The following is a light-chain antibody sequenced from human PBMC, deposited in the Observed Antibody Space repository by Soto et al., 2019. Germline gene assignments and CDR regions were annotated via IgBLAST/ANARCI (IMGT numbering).Light chain of an antibody. CDR2: DNS. V-gene: IGLV1-51*01. CDR3: GTWDNSLSAVV. J-gene: IGLJ2*01. Sequence: QSVLTQAPSVSAAPGQKVTISCSGSTSNIGNNFVSWYQFLPGTAPKLLIYDNSKRPSRIPDRCSGSKSGTSATLGITGLQTGDEADYYCGTWDNSLSAVVFGGGTKLTVL. CDR1: TSNIGNNF.